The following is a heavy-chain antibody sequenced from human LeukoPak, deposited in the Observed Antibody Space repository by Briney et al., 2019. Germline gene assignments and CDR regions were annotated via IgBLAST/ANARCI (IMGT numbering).Heavy chain of an antibody. J-gene: IGHJ4*02. CDR1: GGSISSSSYY. CDR3: ARHRVYDSSGYLGHDY. Sequence: SSETLSLTCTVSGGSISSSSYYWGWIRQPPGKGLEWIGSIYYSGSTYYNPSLKSRVTISVDTSKNQFSLKLSSVTAADTAVYYCARHRVYDSSGYLGHDYWGQGTLVTVSS. D-gene: IGHD3-22*01. CDR2: IYYSGST. V-gene: IGHV4-39*01.